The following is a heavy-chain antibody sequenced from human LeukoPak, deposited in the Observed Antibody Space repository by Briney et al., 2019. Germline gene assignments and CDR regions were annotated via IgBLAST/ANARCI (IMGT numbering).Heavy chain of an antibody. Sequence: SETLSLTCSVSGGSISSNLYYWGWVRQPPGKGLEWIGSKYYSGGTYYNPSLKSRVTISVDTSKNQFSLNLSSVTAADTAVYYCARRHTVTFDYWGQGPLVTVSS. J-gene: IGHJ4*02. V-gene: IGHV4-39*01. CDR1: GGSISSNLYY. CDR2: KYYSGGT. D-gene: IGHD4-11*01. CDR3: ARRHTVTFDY.